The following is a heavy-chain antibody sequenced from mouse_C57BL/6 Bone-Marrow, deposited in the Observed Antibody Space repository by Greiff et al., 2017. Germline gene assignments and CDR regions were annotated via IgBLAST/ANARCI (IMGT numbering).Heavy chain of an antibody. V-gene: IGHV14-3*02. D-gene: IGHD2-14*01. J-gene: IGHJ4*01. CDR3: ARGRYASYYAMDY. CDR2: IDPANGNT. Sequence: VQLQQSGAELVKPGASVKLSCTASGFNIKDTYMPWVKQRPEQGLEWIGRIDPANGNTKYDPKFQGKATITADTSSNTAYLQLSSLTSEDTAVYYCARGRYASYYAMDYWGQGTSVTVSS. CDR1: GFNIKDTY.